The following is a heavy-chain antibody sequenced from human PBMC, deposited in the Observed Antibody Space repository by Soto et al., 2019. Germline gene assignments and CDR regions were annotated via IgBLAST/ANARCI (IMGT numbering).Heavy chain of an antibody. CDR2: IYYSGST. Sequence: PSETLSLTCTVSGGSISSSSYYWGWIRQPPGKGLEWIGSIYYSGSTYYNPSLKSRVTISVDTSKNQFSLKLSSVTAADTAVYYCARGGNGMDVWGQGTTVTVSS. CDR1: GGSISSSSYY. J-gene: IGHJ6*02. CDR3: ARGGNGMDV. V-gene: IGHV4-39*01.